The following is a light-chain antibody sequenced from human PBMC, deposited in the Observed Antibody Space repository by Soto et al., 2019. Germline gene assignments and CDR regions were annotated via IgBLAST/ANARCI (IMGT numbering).Light chain of an antibody. V-gene: IGKV4-1*01. J-gene: IGKJ4*01. Sequence: DIVMTQSPDSLAVSLGERATINCKSSQSVLYSPTNNNYLAWYQQKPGQPPKLLIYWASTRESGVPDRFSGSGSGTDFTLTISTLQAEDVAVYYCQQHYTTQLTFGGGTKVEIK. CDR2: WAS. CDR3: QQHYTTQLT. CDR1: QSVLYSPTNNNY.